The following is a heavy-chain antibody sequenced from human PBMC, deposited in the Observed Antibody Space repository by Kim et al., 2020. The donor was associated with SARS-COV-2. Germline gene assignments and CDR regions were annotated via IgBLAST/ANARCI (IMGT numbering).Heavy chain of an antibody. CDR1: GYTFTSYA. CDR3: ARESIHSPLEGSGSDSGGGFGY. J-gene: IGHJ4*02. D-gene: IGHD3-10*01. V-gene: IGHV7-4-1*02. Sequence: ASVKVSCKASGYTFTSYAMNWVRQAPGQGLEWMGWINTNTGNPTYAQGFTGRFVFSLDTSVSTSYLQISSLKAEDTAVYYCARESIHSPLEGSGSDSGGGFGYWGQGTQVTVSS. CDR2: INTNTGNP.